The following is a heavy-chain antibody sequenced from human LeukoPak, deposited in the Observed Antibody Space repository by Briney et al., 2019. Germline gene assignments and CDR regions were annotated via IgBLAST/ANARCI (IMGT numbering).Heavy chain of an antibody. J-gene: IGHJ2*01. V-gene: IGHV3-53*01. CDR1: GFTVSSNY. Sequence: GSLRLSCASSGFTVSSNYMSWVRQAPGKGLEWVSVSYSGGSSYYADSVKGRFTISRDNSKNTLYLQMNTLRAEDTAVYFCAREEHYRRYFALWGRGTLVTVSS. D-gene: IGHD3-16*02. CDR3: AREEHYRRYFAL. CDR2: SYSGGSS.